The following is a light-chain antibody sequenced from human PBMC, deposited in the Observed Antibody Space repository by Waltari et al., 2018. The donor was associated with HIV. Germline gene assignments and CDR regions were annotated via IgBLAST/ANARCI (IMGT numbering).Light chain of an antibody. CDR2: LNT. CDR3: QSFDNSLRAWGL. CDR1: SSNIGAGYH. J-gene: IGLJ2*01. Sequence: QSVLMQPPSVSGAPGQRVTISCPGSSSNIGAGYHVPWYQQLPGAAPKLLIYLNTNRPSGVPDRFSGSKSGASASLAITGLQAEDEGDYYCQSFDNSLRAWGLFGGGTRLTVL. V-gene: IGLV1-40*01.